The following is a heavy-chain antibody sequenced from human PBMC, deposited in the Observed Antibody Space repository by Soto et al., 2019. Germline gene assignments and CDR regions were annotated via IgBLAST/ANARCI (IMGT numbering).Heavy chain of an antibody. Sequence: SETLSLTCTVSGASISRGAFYWSWVRQHPGKGLEWIGNTYYSGETHYNPPLKSRLTISVDASKDQLSLKLTSVTAADAAVYYCARGSFPGATVLGYWGPGTLVTVSS. V-gene: IGHV4-31*03. CDR2: TYYSGET. CDR1: GASISRGAFY. J-gene: IGHJ4*02. D-gene: IGHD3-10*01. CDR3: ARGSFPGATVLGY.